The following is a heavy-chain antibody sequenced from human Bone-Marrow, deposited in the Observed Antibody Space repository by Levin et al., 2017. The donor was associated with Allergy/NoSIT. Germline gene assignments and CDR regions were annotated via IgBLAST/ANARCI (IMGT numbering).Heavy chain of an antibody. CDR3: ARAQKLDC. CDR2: IKPDGSEK. V-gene: IGHV3-7*01. J-gene: IGHJ4*02. Sequence: GESLKISCAVSGFTFSTYWMSWVRQAPGKGLEWVANIKPDGSEKYFVDSVKGRFTISRDNAKNSLYLQMNSLRAEDTALYYCARAQKLDCWGQGTLVTVSS. CDR1: GFTFSTYW.